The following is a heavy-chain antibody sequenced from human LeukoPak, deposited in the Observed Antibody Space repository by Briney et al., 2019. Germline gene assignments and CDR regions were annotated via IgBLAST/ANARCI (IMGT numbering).Heavy chain of an antibody. CDR2: ISRDGSST. D-gene: IGHD1-26*01. J-gene: IGHJ4*02. CDR1: GFSFSNYW. V-gene: IGHV3-74*01. Sequence: QPGGSLRLSCAASGFSFSNYWMHWVRLAPGKGLVWVSRISRDGSSTIYADSVKGRFTISRDNARDTLYLQMSSLRAEDTAVYYCARDPGIVGAVWGQGTLVTVSS. CDR3: ARDPGIVGAV.